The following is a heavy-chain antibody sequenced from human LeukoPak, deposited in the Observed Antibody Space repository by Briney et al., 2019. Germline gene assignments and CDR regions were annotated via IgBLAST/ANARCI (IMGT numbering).Heavy chain of an antibody. CDR2: IYSDESNK. Sequence: GGSLRLSCAASGFTPSSYGMHWVRQAPGKGLEWVAIIYSDESNKYYADSVKGRFTISRDISKNTVFLQMNSLSAEDTAVYYCARVRGSSDWYVDYWGQGTLVTVSS. J-gene: IGHJ4*02. V-gene: IGHV3-33*01. D-gene: IGHD2-2*01. CDR1: GFTPSSYG. CDR3: ARVRGSSDWYVDY.